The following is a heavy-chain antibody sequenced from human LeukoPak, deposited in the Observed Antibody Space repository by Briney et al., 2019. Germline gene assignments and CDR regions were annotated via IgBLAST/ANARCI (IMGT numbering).Heavy chain of an antibody. CDR1: GFTFSNYW. CDR2: IKPDGSEK. V-gene: IGHV3-7*04. J-gene: IGHJ3*01. Sequence: GGSLRLSCAASGFTFSNYWMSWVRQAPGKGLEWVANIKPDGSEKYYVDSVKGRFSISRDNVRNVLYLQMNSLRVGDTALYYCARGDFWSGDYTDAFDVWGQGTMVTVSS. D-gene: IGHD3-3*01. CDR3: ARGDFWSGDYTDAFDV.